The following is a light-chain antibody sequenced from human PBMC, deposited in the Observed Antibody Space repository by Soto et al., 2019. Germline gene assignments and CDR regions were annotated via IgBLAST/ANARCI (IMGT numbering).Light chain of an antibody. CDR1: QSVSST. V-gene: IGKV3-11*01. CDR3: QQRRNCPIT. Sequence: EIVLTQSPATLSLSPGDGATLSCRASQSVSSTLAWYQQKPGQAPRLLIYDASNRATGIPARFSGSVSGTDFTLTISSLEPDDFAVYYCQQRRNCPITFGQGTRLEMK. J-gene: IGKJ5*01. CDR2: DAS.